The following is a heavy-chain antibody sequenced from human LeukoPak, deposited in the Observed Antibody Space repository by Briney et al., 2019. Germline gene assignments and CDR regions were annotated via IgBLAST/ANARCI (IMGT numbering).Heavy chain of an antibody. V-gene: IGHV3-30-3*01. Sequence: GGSLRLSCAASGFTFSSYAMHWVRQAPSKGLEWVAVISYDGSNKYYADSVKGRFTISRDNSKNTLYLQMNSLRAEDTAVYYCARDHAIVVVPAAPSGAFDIWGQGTMVTVSS. CDR3: ARDHAIVVVPAAPSGAFDI. D-gene: IGHD2-2*01. CDR1: GFTFSSYA. CDR2: ISYDGSNK. J-gene: IGHJ3*02.